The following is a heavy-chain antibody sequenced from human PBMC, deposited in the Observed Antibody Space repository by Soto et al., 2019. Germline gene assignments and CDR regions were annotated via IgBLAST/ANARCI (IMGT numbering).Heavy chain of an antibody. D-gene: IGHD3-9*01. J-gene: IGHJ4*02. CDR2: IYYSGST. Sequence: SETLSLTCTVSGGSISSYYWSWIRQPPGKGLEWIGYIYYSGSTYYNPSLKSRVTISVDTSKNQFSLKLSSVTAADTAVYYCARPSSTGYYLVWGQGTLVTVSS. CDR1: GGSISSYY. CDR3: ARPSSTGYYLV. V-gene: IGHV4-59*08.